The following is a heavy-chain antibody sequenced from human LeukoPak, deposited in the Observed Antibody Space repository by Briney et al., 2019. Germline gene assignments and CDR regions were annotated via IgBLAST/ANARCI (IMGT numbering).Heavy chain of an antibody. J-gene: IGHJ4*02. D-gene: IGHD6-13*01. CDR2: ISDSGGST. CDR3: AKQSIAAAGSDY. Sequence: GGSLRLSCSASGVTFSSYTMHWVRQAPGQGLEWVSAISDSGGSTYYADSVKGRFTISRDNSKNTLYLQMNSLRAEDTAVYYCAKQSIAAAGSDYWGQGTLVTVSS. CDR1: GVTFSSYT. V-gene: IGHV3-23*01.